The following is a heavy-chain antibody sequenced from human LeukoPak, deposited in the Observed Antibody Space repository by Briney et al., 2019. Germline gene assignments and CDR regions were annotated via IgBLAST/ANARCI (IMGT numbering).Heavy chain of an antibody. Sequence: PGGSLRLSCAASGFSFSDFYMSWIRQAPGMGLEWISYIGTRSNLIYYADSVKGRFTIYRDDAKNSLYLQMNSLRDEDTAVYFCAREARGSGRDFDYWGQGILVTVSS. CDR3: AREARGSGRDFDY. CDR2: IGTRSNLI. V-gene: IGHV3-11*01. J-gene: IGHJ4*02. D-gene: IGHD1-26*01. CDR1: GFSFSDFY.